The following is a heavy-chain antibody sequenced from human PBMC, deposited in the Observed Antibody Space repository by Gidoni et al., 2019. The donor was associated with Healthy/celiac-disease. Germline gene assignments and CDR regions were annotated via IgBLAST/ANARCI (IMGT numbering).Heavy chain of an antibody. J-gene: IGHJ4*02. Sequence: QVQLQQSGPGLVKPSQTLSLTCAISGDSVSSNSAACNWIRQSPSRGLEWLGRTYYRSKWYNDYAVSVKSRITINPDTSKNQFSLQLNSVTPEDTAVYYCAREEAERWLQFADTKYYFDYWGQGTLVTVSS. CDR1: GDSVSSNSAA. CDR3: AREEAERWLQFADTKYYFDY. V-gene: IGHV6-1*01. D-gene: IGHD5-12*01. CDR2: TYYRSKWYN.